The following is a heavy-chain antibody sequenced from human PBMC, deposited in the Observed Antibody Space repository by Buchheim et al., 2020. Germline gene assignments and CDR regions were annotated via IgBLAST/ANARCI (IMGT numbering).Heavy chain of an antibody. CDR2: IYYSGST. V-gene: IGHV4-30-4*01. Sequence: QVQLQESGPGLVKPSQTLSLTCTVSGGSISSGDYYWSWIRQPPGKGLEWIGYIYYSGSTYYNPSLKSRVTISVDTSKKQFSLKLSSVTAAGTAVYYCARGFRGYCSGTSCYYFDYWGQGTL. CDR3: ARGFRGYCSGTSCYYFDY. D-gene: IGHD2-15*01. CDR1: GGSISSGDYY. J-gene: IGHJ4*02.